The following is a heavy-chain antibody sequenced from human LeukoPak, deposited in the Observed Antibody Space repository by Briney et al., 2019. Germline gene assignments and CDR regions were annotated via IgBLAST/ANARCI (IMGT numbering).Heavy chain of an antibody. Sequence: GGSLRLSCAASGFPFSDFSMTWVRQAPGKGLEWISTTNSGGSSTDYAESVKGRFTISRDNSKNTLYLQMSSLRVEDAAMYYCAKQSYARSLGEGGPGTLVTVSS. CDR2: TNSGGSST. V-gene: IGHV3-23*01. CDR3: AKQSYARSLGE. D-gene: IGHD2-8*01. J-gene: IGHJ4*02. CDR1: GFPFSDFS.